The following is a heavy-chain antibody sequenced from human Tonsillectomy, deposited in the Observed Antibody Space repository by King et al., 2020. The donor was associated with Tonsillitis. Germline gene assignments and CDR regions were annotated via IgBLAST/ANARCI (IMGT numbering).Heavy chain of an antibody. CDR3: SSDIGGACYGLDV. Sequence: VQLQESGPGLVKPSETLSLTCTVSGGSISGYYWSWIRPPPGKGLEWIGYIYYSGRTNYNPSLKSRVTISVDTSKNQFSLKLSAVTAADTAGYYCSSDIGGACYGLDVWGQGTTVTVSS. V-gene: IGHV4-59*01. D-gene: IGHD3-10*01. CDR1: GGSISGYY. CDR2: IYYSGRT. J-gene: IGHJ6*02.